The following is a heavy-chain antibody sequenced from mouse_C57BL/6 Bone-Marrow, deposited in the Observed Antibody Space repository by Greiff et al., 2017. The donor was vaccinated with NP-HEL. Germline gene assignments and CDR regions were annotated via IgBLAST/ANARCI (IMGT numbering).Heavy chain of an antibody. CDR3: ARDYYYGSSYDAMDY. D-gene: IGHD1-1*01. Sequence: VKLMESGPGLVAPSQSLSITCTVSGFSLTSYGVHWVRQPPGKGLEWLVVIWSDGSTTYNSALKSRLSISKDNSKSQVFLKMNSLQTDDTAMYYCARDYYYGSSYDAMDYWGQGTSVTVSS. CDR1: GFSLTSYG. V-gene: IGHV2-6*03. J-gene: IGHJ4*01. CDR2: IWSDGST.